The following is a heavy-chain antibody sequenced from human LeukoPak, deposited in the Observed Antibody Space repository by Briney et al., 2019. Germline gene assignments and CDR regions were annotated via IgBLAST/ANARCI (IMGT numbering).Heavy chain of an antibody. J-gene: IGHJ4*02. CDR2: INHSGST. CDR1: GGSFSGYY. D-gene: IGHD2-15*01. Sequence: SETLSLTCAVYGGSFSGYYWSWIRQPPGKGLEWIGEINHSGSTNYNPSLKSRVTISVDTSKNQFSLKLSSVTAADTAVYHCARKPSGYCSGGSCYSDEFFDYWGQGTLVTVSS. V-gene: IGHV4-34*01. CDR3: ARKPSGYCSGGSCYSDEFFDY.